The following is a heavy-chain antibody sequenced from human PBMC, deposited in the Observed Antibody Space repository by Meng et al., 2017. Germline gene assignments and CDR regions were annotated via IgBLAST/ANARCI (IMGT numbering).Heavy chain of an antibody. CDR3: ASNDYRVDY. CDR1: GFTFSSYG. J-gene: IGHJ4*02. CDR2: IWYDGSNK. Sequence: GESLKISCAASGFTFSSYGMHWVRQAPGKGLEWVAVIWYDGSNKYYADSVKGRFTISRDNAKNSLYLQMNSLRAEDTAVYYCASNDYRVDYWGQGTLVTVSS. D-gene: IGHD4-11*01. V-gene: IGHV3-33*03.